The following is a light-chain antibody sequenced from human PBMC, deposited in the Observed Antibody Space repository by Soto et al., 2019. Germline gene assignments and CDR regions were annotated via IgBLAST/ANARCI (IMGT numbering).Light chain of an antibody. Sequence: EIVMTQSPATLSVSPGERATLSCRASQSVSSSLAWYQQKPGQAPRLLIYDASTRATGVPARFRGSGSGTEFTLTISSLQSEDFAVYHCQQYNNSPPLTFGGGTKVDIK. CDR2: DAS. V-gene: IGKV3-15*01. CDR1: QSVSSS. J-gene: IGKJ4*01. CDR3: QQYNNSPPLT.